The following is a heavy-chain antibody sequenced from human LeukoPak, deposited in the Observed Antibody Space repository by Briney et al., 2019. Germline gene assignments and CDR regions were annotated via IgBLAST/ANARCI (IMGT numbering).Heavy chain of an antibody. V-gene: IGHV4-38-2*02. Sequence: SETLSLTCTVSGYSISSGYYWSWIRQPPGKGLEWIGEINHSGSTNYNPSLKSRVTISVDTSKNQFSLKLSSVTAADTAVYYCARHNRWFDPWGQGTLVTVSS. CDR1: GYSISSGYY. CDR2: INHSGST. CDR3: ARHNRWFDP. J-gene: IGHJ5*02.